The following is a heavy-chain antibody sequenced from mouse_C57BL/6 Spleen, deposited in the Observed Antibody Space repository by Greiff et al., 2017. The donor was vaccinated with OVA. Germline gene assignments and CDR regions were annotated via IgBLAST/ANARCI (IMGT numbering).Heavy chain of an antibody. D-gene: IGHD1-1*01. CDR1: GYSITSGYY. J-gene: IGHJ2*01. CDR3: ARVIYGSSYRYYFDY. Sequence: EVKLQESGPGLVKPSQSLSLTCSVTGYSITSGYYWNWIRQFPGNKLEWMGYISYDGSNNYNPSLKNRISITRDTSKNQFFLKLNSVTTEDTATYYCARVIYGSSYRYYFDYWGQGTTLTVSS. V-gene: IGHV3-6*01. CDR2: ISYDGSN.